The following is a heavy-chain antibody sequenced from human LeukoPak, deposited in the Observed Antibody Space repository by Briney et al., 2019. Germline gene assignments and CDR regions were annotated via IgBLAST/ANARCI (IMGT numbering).Heavy chain of an antibody. V-gene: IGHV1-69*05. D-gene: IGHD5-24*01. CDR2: INPIFGTA. J-gene: IGHJ6*03. Sequence: GSSVKVSCKASGGTFSSYAISWVQQAPGQGLEWMGGINPIFGTANYAQKFQGRVTITTDESTSTANMELSSLRSEDTAVYYCARDKSAGRDGYNYYYMDVWGKGTTVTVSS. CDR3: ARDKSAGRDGYNYYYMDV. CDR1: GGTFSSYA.